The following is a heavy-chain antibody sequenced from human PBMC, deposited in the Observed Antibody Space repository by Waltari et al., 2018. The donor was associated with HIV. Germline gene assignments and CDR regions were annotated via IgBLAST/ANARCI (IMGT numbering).Heavy chain of an antibody. J-gene: IGHJ6*02. CDR3: ARGQDAILNGKYYYDGVDV. D-gene: IGHD3-22*01. CDR2: MKQFGSA. CDR1: GGSLTGSY. Sequence: QVRLQQWGTDLLRPSETLSLTCAVYGGSLTGSYWTWVRRTPQRGRVWVGEMKQFGSARYHPSLRSRVAIALDTSKNQVSLRMTSVTAADTGVYFCARGQDAILNGKYYYDGVDVWGQGTTVIVSS. V-gene: IGHV4-34*01.